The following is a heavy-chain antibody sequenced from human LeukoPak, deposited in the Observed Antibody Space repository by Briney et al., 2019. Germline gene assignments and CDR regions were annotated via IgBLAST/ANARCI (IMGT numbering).Heavy chain of an antibody. CDR2: ISSDGSST. D-gene: IGHD3-10*01. V-gene: IGHV3-74*01. CDR3: ARDRGLGTGSMVREAYDH. J-gene: IGHJ4*02. Sequence: GGSPRLSCAASGFTFSNYWIHWVRQTPGKGLVWVSRISSDGSSTNYADSVKGRFTISRDNAQNTLYLQMNGLRAEDTAVYYCARDRGLGTGSMVREAYDHWGQGTLVTVSS. CDR1: GFTFSNYW.